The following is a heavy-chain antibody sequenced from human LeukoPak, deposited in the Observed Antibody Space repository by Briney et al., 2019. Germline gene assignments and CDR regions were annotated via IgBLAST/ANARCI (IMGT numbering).Heavy chain of an antibody. V-gene: IGHV5-51*01. J-gene: IGHJ4*02. CDR3: ARSTSNIAARPFDY. CDR1: GYSFTSYW. D-gene: IGHD6-6*01. CDR2: IYPGDSDT. Sequence: GESLQISCKGSGYSFTSYWIAWVRQMPGKGLEWMGIIYPGDSDTKYSPSFQGQVTISADKSISTAYLQWSSLKASDTAMYYCARSTSNIAARPFDYWGQGTLVTVSS.